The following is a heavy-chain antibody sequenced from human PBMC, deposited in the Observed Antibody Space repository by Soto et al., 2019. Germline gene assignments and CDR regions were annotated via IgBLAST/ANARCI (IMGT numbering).Heavy chain of an antibody. V-gene: IGHV4-59*01. CDR1: GASISSSY. CDR2: VYYSGST. CDR3: ARGYYDSSGQSNTFDI. D-gene: IGHD3-22*01. J-gene: IGHJ3*02. Sequence: SETLSLSCTVSGASISSSYWSWIRQSPGKGLEWIGYVYYSGSTNYNPSLKSRVTISVDTSKNQFSLKLSSVTAADTAVYYCARGYYDSSGQSNTFDIWGQGTMVTVSS.